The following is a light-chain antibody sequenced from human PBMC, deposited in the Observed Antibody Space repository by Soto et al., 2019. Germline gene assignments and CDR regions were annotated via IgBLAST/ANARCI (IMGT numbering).Light chain of an antibody. V-gene: IGKV1-27*01. CDR2: AAS. CDR3: QKYNSAPWT. Sequence: DIEMTQSPSSLSSSVGDRVTITCRASQGISNYLAWYQQKPGKVPKLLIYAASTLQSGVPSRFSGSGSGTDFPLTISSLQPEDVATYYCQKYNSAPWTFGQGTKVEIK. J-gene: IGKJ1*01. CDR1: QGISNY.